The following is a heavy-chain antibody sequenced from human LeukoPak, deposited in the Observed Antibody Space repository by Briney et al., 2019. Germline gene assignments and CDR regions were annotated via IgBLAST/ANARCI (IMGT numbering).Heavy chain of an antibody. CDR3: AKDISYYYDSSGYSQVSAFDI. Sequence: GASVKVSCKASGYTFTGYDINWVRQATGQGLEWMGWMNPNTGNTGYAQKFQGRVTMTRNTSIRTAYMELSSLRSEDTALYYCAKDISYYYDSSGYSQVSAFDIWGQGTMVTVSS. J-gene: IGHJ3*02. CDR1: GYTFTGYD. CDR2: MNPNTGNT. D-gene: IGHD3-22*01. V-gene: IGHV1-8*01.